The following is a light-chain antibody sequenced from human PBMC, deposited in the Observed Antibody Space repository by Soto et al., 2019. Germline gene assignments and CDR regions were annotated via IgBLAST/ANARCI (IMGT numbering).Light chain of an antibody. CDR2: GAS. V-gene: IGKV3-15*01. J-gene: IGKJ1*01. Sequence: EVVMTQSPATLSVSPGERATLSCRASQSVGSNLVWYQQKPGQAPRLLIYGASTRATDIPGRFSGSGFGTEFTLAISSLQSEDCAVYYCQQDKHWPRTFGQGTKVEIK. CDR3: QQDKHWPRT. CDR1: QSVGSN.